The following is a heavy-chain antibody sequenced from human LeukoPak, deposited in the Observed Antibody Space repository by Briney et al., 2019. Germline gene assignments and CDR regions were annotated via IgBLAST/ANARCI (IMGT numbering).Heavy chain of an antibody. CDR1: GYTFTGYY. Sequence: ASVKVSCKASGYTFTGYYMHWVRQAPGQGLEWMGRINPNSGGTNYAQKFQGSVTMTRDTSISTAYMELSRLRSDDTAVYYCARVFEDSSGSLIQHWGQGTLVTVSS. CDR2: INPNSGGT. J-gene: IGHJ1*01. CDR3: ARVFEDSSGSLIQH. D-gene: IGHD3-22*01. V-gene: IGHV1-2*06.